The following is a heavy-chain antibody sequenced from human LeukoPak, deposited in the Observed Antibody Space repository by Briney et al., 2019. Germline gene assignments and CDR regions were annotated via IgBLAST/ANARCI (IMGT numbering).Heavy chain of an antibody. CDR3: AKLTSASGAYGVDV. CDR1: GFTFSSYA. CDR2: ISGSGGSK. Sequence: RPGGSLGLSCAASGFTFSSYAMNWVRQAPGKGLEWVSTISGSGGSKHYADSVEGRFTISRDSSKNTVYLQMNSLRAEDTAIYYCAKLTSASGAYGVDVWGQGTTVTVSS. D-gene: IGHD3-10*01. V-gene: IGHV3-23*01. J-gene: IGHJ6*02.